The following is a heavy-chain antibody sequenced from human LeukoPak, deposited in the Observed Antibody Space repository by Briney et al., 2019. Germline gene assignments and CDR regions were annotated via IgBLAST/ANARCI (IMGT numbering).Heavy chain of an antibody. Sequence: GGSLRISCEGDGFTFSNYWMTWVRQAPGKGLEWVACIKQDGSEKFYVDSAKGRFTISRDNAKKSLYLQMNSLRAEDTAVYYCARDEHGDYARVFDYWGQGTLVTVSS. V-gene: IGHV3-7*01. J-gene: IGHJ4*02. D-gene: IGHD4-17*01. CDR3: ARDEHGDYARVFDY. CDR1: GFTFSNYW. CDR2: IKQDGSEK.